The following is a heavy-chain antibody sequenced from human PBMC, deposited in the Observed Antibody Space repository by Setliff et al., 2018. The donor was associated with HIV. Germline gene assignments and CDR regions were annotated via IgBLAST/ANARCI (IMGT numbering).Heavy chain of an antibody. V-gene: IGHV1-3*03. J-gene: IGHJ4*02. CDR3: ARGVVGARSFGD. D-gene: IGHD1-26*01. CDR2: INGGNGNT. CDR1: EYSFTNSA. Sequence: ASVKVSCKASEYSFTNSAIHWVRQAPGQRPEWMGWINGGNGNTKYSQQFQGRVTITRDTSATTAYMELSSLRSEDMAVYYCARGVVGARSFGDWGQGTLVTVSS.